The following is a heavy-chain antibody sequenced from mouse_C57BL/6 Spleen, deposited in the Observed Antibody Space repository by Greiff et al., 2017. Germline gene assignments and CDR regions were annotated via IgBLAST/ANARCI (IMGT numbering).Heavy chain of an antibody. CDR1: GYTFTDYY. Sequence: EVQLQQSGAELVKPGASVKLSCKASGYTFTDYYMNWVKQSHGKSLEWIGDINPYNSGTSYNQKFKGKATLTVDKSSSTAYMELRSLTSEDTAEYSCADDAIDYWGQGTLVTVSA. CDR2: INPYNSGT. V-gene: IGHV1-26*01. CDR3: ADDAIDY. J-gene: IGHJ3*01.